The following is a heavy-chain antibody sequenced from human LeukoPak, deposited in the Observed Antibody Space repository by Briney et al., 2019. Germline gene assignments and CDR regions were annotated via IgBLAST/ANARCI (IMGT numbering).Heavy chain of an antibody. CDR2: ISAYNGNT. V-gene: IGHV1-18*01. D-gene: IGHD3-22*01. CDR1: GYTFTSYG. J-gene: IGHJ4*02. CDR3: ARSFHDSRGYYYVHFDY. Sequence: ASVKVSCKASGYTFTSYGISWVRQAPGQGLEWMGWISAYNGNTNYAQKLQGRVTMTTDTSTSTAYMELMSLRSDDTAVYYCARSFHDSRGYYYVHFDYWGQGTLVTVSS.